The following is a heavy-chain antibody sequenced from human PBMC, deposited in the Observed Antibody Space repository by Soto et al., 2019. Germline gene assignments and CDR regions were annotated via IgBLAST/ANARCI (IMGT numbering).Heavy chain of an antibody. D-gene: IGHD3-10*01. CDR3: ATSYGSGYRDFDY. V-gene: IGHV1-69*04. CDR2: VNPILSMS. Sequence: QVQLVQSGAEVKRPGSSVKVSCKASGDTFSFYSINWVRQAPGLGLEWMGRVNPILSMSNYAQRFQGRVTRTAHKSTSTAYMELSGLRSEDTAMYYCATSYGSGYRDFDYWGQGALVTVSS. CDR1: GDTFSFYS. J-gene: IGHJ4*02.